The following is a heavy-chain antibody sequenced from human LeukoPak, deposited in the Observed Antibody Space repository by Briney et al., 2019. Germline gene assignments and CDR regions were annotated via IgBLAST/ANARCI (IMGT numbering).Heavy chain of an antibody. CDR2: ISGSGGST. V-gene: IGHV3-23*01. CDR1: GFTFSSYD. Sequence: QAGGSLRLSCAASGFTFSSYDMNWVRQAPGKGLEWVSAISGSGGSTYYADSVKGRFTISRDNSKNTLYLQMNSLRAEDTAVYYCAKVGPPTKFRPNYFDYWGQGTLVTVSS. D-gene: IGHD5-12*01. CDR3: AKVGPPTKFRPNYFDY. J-gene: IGHJ4*02.